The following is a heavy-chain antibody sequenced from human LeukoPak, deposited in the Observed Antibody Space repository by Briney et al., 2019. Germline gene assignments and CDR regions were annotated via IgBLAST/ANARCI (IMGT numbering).Heavy chain of an antibody. V-gene: IGHV3-48*04. Sequence: PGGSLRLSCAASGFTFSSYSMNWVRQAPGKGLEWVSYISSSSSTIYYADSVKGRFTISRDNAKNSLYLQMNSLRAEDTAVYYCARDKSSSWYRLFDYWGQGTLVTVSS. CDR2: ISSSSSTI. J-gene: IGHJ4*02. CDR3: ARDKSSSWYRLFDY. D-gene: IGHD6-13*01. CDR1: GFTFSSYS.